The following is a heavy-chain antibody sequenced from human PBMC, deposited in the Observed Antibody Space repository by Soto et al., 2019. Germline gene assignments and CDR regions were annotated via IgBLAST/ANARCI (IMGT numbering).Heavy chain of an antibody. CDR3: ARDLGYSYGYNLLSDAFDI. CDR1: GYSISSGYY. Sequence: SETLSLTCAVSGYSISSGYYWGWIRQPPGKGLEWIGSIYHSGSTYYNPSLKSRVTISVDTSKNQFSLKLSSVTAADTAVYYCARDLGYSYGYNLLSDAFDIWGQGTMVTVSS. D-gene: IGHD5-18*01. CDR2: IYHSGST. V-gene: IGHV4-38-2*02. J-gene: IGHJ3*02.